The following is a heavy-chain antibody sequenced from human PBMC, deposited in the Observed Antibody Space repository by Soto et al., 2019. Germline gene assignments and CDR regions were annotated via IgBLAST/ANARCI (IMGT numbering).Heavy chain of an antibody. CDR1: GDSVSSNRAA. CDR2: TYYRSKWYN. V-gene: IGHV6-1*01. Sequence: TLSLTCALPGDSVSSNRAAWNWIRQSPSRGLEWLGRTYYRSKWYNDYAVSVKSRITINPDTSKNQFTLQLNSVTPEDTAVYYCARGLVRGYSYYYYGMDVWGQGTXVTVSS. J-gene: IGHJ6*02. D-gene: IGHD6-13*01. CDR3: ARGLVRGYSYYYYGMDV.